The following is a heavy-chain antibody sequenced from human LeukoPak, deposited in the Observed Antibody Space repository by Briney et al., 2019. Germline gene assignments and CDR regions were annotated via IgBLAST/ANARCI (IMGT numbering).Heavy chain of an antibody. Sequence: SGTLALTLYCPGVSIITYYLIWIRQPPAQGLECLGDRDSIVTTNYNPPPGPQLTISADTSKNQFSLKLDSVTSADPAVYYCVRPQTISSFYFDYWGQGILVAVSS. J-gene: IGHJ4*02. CDR1: GVSIITYY. V-gene: IGHV4-59*01. CDR2: RDSIVTT. CDR3: VRPQTISSFYFDY. D-gene: IGHD4/OR15-4a*01.